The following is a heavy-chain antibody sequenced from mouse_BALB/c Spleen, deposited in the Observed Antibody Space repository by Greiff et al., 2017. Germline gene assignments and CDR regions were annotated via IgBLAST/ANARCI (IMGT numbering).Heavy chain of an antibody. D-gene: IGHD2-4*01. V-gene: IGHV3-6*02. CDR1: GYSFTSGYY. J-gene: IGHJ4*01. Sequence: EVQLQQSGPGLVKPSQSLSLTCSVSGYSFTSGYYWYWIRQFPGNLLEWMGYISYDGSTNYNQTLKNRISITSDTSKNQFFLKLNSLTTEDTATYDCASHYYDYGFYAMDYWGQGTSVTVSS. CDR2: ISYDGST. CDR3: ASHYYDYGFYAMDY.